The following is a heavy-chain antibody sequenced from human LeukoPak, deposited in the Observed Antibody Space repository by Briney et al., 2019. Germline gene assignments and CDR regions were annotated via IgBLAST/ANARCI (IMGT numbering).Heavy chain of an antibody. CDR2: IKPDGSEE. Sequence: PGGSLRLSCAASGITFSSLWMSWFRQAPGKGLEWVADIKPDGSEEHYVASVRGRFAISRDNAKTSLYLQMNSLRGEDTAVYYCAKDPLSSVQWLGGMDVWGQGTTVIVSS. CDR3: AKDPLSSVQWLGGMDV. V-gene: IGHV3-7*01. D-gene: IGHD6-19*01. CDR1: GITFSSLW. J-gene: IGHJ6*02.